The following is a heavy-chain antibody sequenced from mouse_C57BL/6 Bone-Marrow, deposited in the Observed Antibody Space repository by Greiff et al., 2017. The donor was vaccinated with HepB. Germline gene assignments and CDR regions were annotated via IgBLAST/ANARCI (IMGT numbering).Heavy chain of an antibody. V-gene: IGHV1-55*01. Sequence: QVQLQQPGAELVKPGASVKMSCKASGYTFTSYWITWVKQRPGQGLEWIGDIYPGSGSTNYNEKFKSKATLTVDTSSSTAYMQLSSLTSEDSAVYYCARRKVLLRPSGFDYWGQGTTLTVSS. J-gene: IGHJ2*01. CDR3: ARRKVLLRPSGFDY. CDR2: IYPGSGST. D-gene: IGHD1-1*01. CDR1: GYTFTSYW.